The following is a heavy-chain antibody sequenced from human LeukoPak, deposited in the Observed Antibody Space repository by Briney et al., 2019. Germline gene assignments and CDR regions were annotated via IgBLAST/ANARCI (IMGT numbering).Heavy chain of an antibody. D-gene: IGHD3-22*01. CDR3: ARGNYYYDSSGYRHDY. Sequence: ASVKVSCKASGYTFTSYYMHWVRQAPGQGLEWMGIINPSGGSTSYAQKFQGRVTMTRDMSTSTVYMELSSLRSEDTAVYYCARGNYYYDSSGYRHDYWGQGTLVTVSS. V-gene: IGHV1-46*01. CDR2: INPSGGST. CDR1: GYTFTSYY. J-gene: IGHJ4*02.